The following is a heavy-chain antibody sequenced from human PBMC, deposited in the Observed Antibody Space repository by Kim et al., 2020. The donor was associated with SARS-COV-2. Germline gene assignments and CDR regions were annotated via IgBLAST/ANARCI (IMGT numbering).Heavy chain of an antibody. V-gene: IGHV1-3*01. CDR3: ARGFYDSTSYSHLDY. D-gene: IGHD3-22*01. CDR2: INAGNGNT. CDR1: GYTFTNYA. Sequence: ASVKVSCKASGYTFTNYAIHWVRQAPGQRLEWMGWINAGNGNTKYSQKFQGRISVTMATSATTGYMELSGLTSEDTAVYYCARGFYDSTSYSHLDYWGQGTLVPVSS. J-gene: IGHJ4*02.